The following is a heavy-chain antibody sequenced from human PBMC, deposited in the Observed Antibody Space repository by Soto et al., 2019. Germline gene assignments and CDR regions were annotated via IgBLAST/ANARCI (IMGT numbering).Heavy chain of an antibody. CDR2: IYHTGNT. J-gene: IGHJ4*02. Sequence: QVQLEESGPGLVKPSGTLSLTCAVSGGSISTDNWGGWVRQPPGKGLEWVGEIYHTGNTNYNQSLKSRLTISIDKSKDQFSLDVTFVTAADTAVYYCARGGRWLFDYWGQGALVTVSS. V-gene: IGHV4-4*02. D-gene: IGHD6-19*01. CDR3: ARGGRWLFDY. CDR1: GGSISTDNW.